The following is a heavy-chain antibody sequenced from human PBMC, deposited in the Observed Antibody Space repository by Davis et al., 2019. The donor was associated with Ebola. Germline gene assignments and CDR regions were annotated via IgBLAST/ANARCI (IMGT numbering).Heavy chain of an antibody. J-gene: IGHJ4*02. CDR2: ISSSSSYI. D-gene: IGHD3-22*01. CDR1: GFTFSSYS. CDR3: AREYDSSGYYLDY. V-gene: IGHV3-21*01. Sequence: GESLKISCAASGFTFSSYSMNWVRQAPGKGLEWVSSISSSSSYIYYADSVKGRFTISRDNAKNSLYLQMNSLRVEDTAVYYCAREYDSSGYYLDYWGQGTLVTVSS.